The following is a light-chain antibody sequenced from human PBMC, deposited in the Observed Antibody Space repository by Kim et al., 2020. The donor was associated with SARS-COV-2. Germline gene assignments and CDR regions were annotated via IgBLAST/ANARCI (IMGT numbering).Light chain of an antibody. J-gene: IGLJ2*01. CDR2: DVS. CDR1: SSDVGGYNY. V-gene: IGLV2-8*01. CDR3: SSHGGRA. Sequence: QSVLTQPPSASGSPGQSVTISCTGTSSDVGGYNYISWYQQHPGKAPKLMIYDVSKRPSGVPDRFSGSKSGNTASLTVSGLQAEDEAEYYCSSHGGRAFGGGTQLTVL.